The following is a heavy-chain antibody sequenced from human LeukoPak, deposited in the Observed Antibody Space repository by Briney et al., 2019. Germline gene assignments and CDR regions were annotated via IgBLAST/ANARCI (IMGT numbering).Heavy chain of an antibody. J-gene: IGHJ6*03. D-gene: IGHD4/OR15-4a*01. CDR2: MNQNSGKK. CDR1: GYTFTSYD. Sequence: AAVKVSCKASGYTFTSYDINWVGQATGKGREGMGWMNQNSGKKGYVQKFQERVTINRKRYIRKDYMEVSSLRSEDTAVYYCARAYGGNRRAYYYYMDVWGKGTTVTVSS. V-gene: IGHV1-8*01. CDR3: ARAYGGNRRAYYYYMDV.